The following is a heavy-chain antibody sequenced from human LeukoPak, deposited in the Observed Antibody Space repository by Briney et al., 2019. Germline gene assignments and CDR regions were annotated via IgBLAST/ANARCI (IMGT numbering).Heavy chain of an antibody. J-gene: IGHJ4*02. CDR1: GASFSTNY. D-gene: IGHD3-3*02. CDR3: ARLPPSHLGYFDY. V-gene: IGHV4-59*01. CDR2: VFDSGST. Sequence: SETLSLTCSVSGASFSTNYWSWIRQPPGRGLEWIGYVFDSGSTNYNPSLKSRVTISLDTSRNQVSLKLISVTAADTAVYYCARLPPSHLGYFDYWGQGIPVTVSS.